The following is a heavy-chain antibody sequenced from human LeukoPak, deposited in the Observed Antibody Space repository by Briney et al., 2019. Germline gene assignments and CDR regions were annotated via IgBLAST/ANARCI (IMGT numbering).Heavy chain of an antibody. CDR2: IGTAGDT. CDR1: GFTFSSYD. D-gene: IGHD2-15*01. CDR3: ARALPATLDYGMDV. V-gene: IGHV3-13*01. J-gene: IGHJ6*02. Sequence: GGSLRLSCAASGFTFSSYDMHWVRQATGKGLEWVSAIGTAGDTYYPGSVKGRFTISRENAKNSLYLQMNSLRAGDTAVYYCARALPATLDYGMDVWGQGTTVTVSS.